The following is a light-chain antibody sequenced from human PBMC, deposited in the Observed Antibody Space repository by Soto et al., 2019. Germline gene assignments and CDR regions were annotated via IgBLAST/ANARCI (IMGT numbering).Light chain of an antibody. J-gene: IGKJ1*01. V-gene: IGKV1-39*01. CDR1: QSISSY. Sequence: DIQITQSPSSLSASVGDRVTITCRASQSISSYLNWYQQKPGKAPKLLIYAASSLQRGGPSRFSGSGSGTDFTLTISSLQPEDFATYYCQQSYSTPRTFGQGTKV. CDR2: AAS. CDR3: QQSYSTPRT.